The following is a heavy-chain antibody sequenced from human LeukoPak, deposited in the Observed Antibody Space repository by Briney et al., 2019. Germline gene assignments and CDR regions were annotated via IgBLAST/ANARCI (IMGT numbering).Heavy chain of an antibody. V-gene: IGHV6-1*01. CDR3: ARVARYCSSTSCYKMDV. CDR2: TYYRSKWYN. D-gene: IGHD2-2*02. Sequence: SQTLSLTCAISGDSVSSNSAAWNWIRQSPSRGLEWLGRTYYRSKWYNDYAVSVKSRITINPDTSKNQFSLQLNSMTPEDTAVYYCARVARYCSSTSCYKMDVWGKGTTVTVSS. CDR1: GDSVSSNSAA. J-gene: IGHJ6*04.